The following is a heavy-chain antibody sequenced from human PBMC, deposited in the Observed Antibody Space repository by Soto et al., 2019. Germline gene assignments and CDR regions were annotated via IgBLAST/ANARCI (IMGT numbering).Heavy chain of an antibody. Sequence: QITLKESGPTLVKPTQTLTLTCTFSGFSLSTSGVGVGWIRQPPGKALEWLALIYWDDDKRDSPSLKSRLTITKDTSKNQVVLTMTNMDTVDTATYYCAHRTTVRSYWDFDLWGRGTLVTVSS. V-gene: IGHV2-5*02. CDR2: IYWDDDK. J-gene: IGHJ2*01. CDR3: AHRTTVRSYWDFDL. CDR1: GFSLSTSGVG. D-gene: IGHD4-17*01.